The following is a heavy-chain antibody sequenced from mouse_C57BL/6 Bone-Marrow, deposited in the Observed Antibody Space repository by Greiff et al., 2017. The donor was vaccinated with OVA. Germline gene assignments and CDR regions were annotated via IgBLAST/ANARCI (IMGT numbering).Heavy chain of an antibody. V-gene: IGHV1-59*01. CDR1: GYTFTSYW. J-gene: IGHJ3*01. CDR3: AAQLRLKTWFAY. CDR2: IDPSDSYT. D-gene: IGHD3-2*02. Sequence: QVQLQQPGAELVRPGTSVKLSCKASGYTFTSYWMHWVKQRPGQGLEWIGVIDPSDSYTTYNQKFKGKATLTVDTSSSTAYMQLRSPTSEDSAVYYCAAQLRLKTWFAYWGQGTLVTVSA.